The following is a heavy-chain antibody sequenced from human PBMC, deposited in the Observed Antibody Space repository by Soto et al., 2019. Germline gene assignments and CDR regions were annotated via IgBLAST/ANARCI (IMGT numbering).Heavy chain of an antibody. CDR1: GFTFSSYA. J-gene: IGHJ4*02. D-gene: IGHD3-3*01. Sequence: GGSLRLSCAASGFTFSSYAMSWVRQAPGKGLEWVSAISGSGGSTYYADSVKGRFTISRDNSKNTLYLQMNSLRAEDTAVYYCASHAYDFWSGYPIDYWGQGTLVTVSS. CDR2: ISGSGGST. CDR3: ASHAYDFWSGYPIDY. V-gene: IGHV3-23*01.